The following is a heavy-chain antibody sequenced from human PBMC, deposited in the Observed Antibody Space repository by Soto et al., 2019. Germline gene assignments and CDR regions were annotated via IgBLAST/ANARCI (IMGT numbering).Heavy chain of an antibody. V-gene: IGHV3-33*01. CDR2: IWYDGSNK. J-gene: IGHJ4*02. CDR3: ARDALEVCSGGSCYSYYFDY. D-gene: IGHD2-15*01. Sequence: GGSLRLSCAASGFTFSSYGMHWVRQAPGKGLEWVAVIWYDGSNKYYADSVKGRFTISRDNSKNTLYLQMNSLRAEDTAVYYCARDALEVCSGGSCYSYYFDYWGQGTLVTVSS. CDR1: GFTFSSYG.